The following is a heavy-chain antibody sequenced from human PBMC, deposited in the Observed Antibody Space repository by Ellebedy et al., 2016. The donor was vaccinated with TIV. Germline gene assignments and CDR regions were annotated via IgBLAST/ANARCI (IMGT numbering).Heavy chain of an antibody. D-gene: IGHD1-14*01. CDR3: ARATEGLDY. CDR1: GFTFSSYD. J-gene: IGHJ4*02. V-gene: IGHV3-13*01. CDR2: IGTAGDT. Sequence: GESLKISCAASGFTFSSYDMHWVRQVTGKGLELVSAIGTAGDTYYPGSVKGRFTISRENAKNSLYLQMNSLRAGDTAVYYCARATEGLDYWGQGTLVTVSS.